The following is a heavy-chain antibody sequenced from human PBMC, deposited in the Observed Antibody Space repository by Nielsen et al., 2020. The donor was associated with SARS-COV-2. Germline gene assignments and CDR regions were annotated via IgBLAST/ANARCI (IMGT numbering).Heavy chain of an antibody. Sequence: SLKISCTASGFTFDDYGMHWVRQAPGKGLEWVSSINLNGGGIGYADSVEGRFTISRDNAKNSLYLQMNSLSPADTALYYCARGYLAAPYYYGMDVWGQGTQVTVS. V-gene: IGHV3-9*01. CDR3: ARGYLAAPYYYGMDV. CDR2: INLNGGGI. J-gene: IGHJ6*02. D-gene: IGHD6-13*01. CDR1: GFTFDDYG.